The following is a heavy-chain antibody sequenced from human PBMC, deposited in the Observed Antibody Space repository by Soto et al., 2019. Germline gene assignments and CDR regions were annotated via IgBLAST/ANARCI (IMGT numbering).Heavy chain of an antibody. CDR1: GFIFSNYA. CDR2: VSANADVT. Sequence: GGSLRLSFAASGFIFSNYAMNWVRQAPGKGLEWVSFVSANADVTFYADSVKGRFSISRDNSKNTLYLQMNNLRADDTAIYYCSKGRLSFDFWGQGTLVTVSS. CDR3: SKGRLSFDF. J-gene: IGHJ4*02. V-gene: IGHV3-23*01.